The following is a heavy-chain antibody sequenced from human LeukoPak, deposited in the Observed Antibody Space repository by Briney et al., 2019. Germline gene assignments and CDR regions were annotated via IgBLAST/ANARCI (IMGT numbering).Heavy chain of an antibody. CDR3: ASRVAGARFYFDY. D-gene: IGHD6-19*01. J-gene: IGHJ4*02. CDR1: GFTFSSYE. Sequence: PGGPLRLSCAASGFTFSSYEMNWVRQAPGKGLEWVSYISSSGSTIYYADSVKGRFTISRDNAKNSLYLQMNSLRAEDTAVYYCASRVAGARFYFDYWGQGTLVTVSS. CDR2: ISSSGSTI. V-gene: IGHV3-48*03.